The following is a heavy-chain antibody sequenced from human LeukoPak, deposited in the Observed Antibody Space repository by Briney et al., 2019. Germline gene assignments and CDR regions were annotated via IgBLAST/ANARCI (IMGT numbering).Heavy chain of an antibody. J-gene: IGHJ4*02. V-gene: IGHV3-30-3*01. CDR1: GFTFSSYA. CDR2: ISYDGSNK. CDR3: AREGGYCSSTSCYPPDY. Sequence: PGGSLRLSCAASGFTFSSYAMHWVRQAPGKGLEWVAVISYDGSNKYYADSVKGRFTISRDNSKNTLYLQMNSLRAEDTAVYYCAREGGYCSSTSCYPPDYWGQGTLVTVSS. D-gene: IGHD2-2*01.